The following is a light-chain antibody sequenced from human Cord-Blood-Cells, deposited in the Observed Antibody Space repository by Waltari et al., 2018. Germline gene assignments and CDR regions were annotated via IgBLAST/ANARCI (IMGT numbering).Light chain of an antibody. Sequence: EIVLTQSPATLSLSPGERATLSCRARQSVSSYLAWYQQKPGQAPRLLIYDASNRATGIPARFSGSVSGTDFTLTIISLEPEDFAVYYCQQRSNWPLTFGGGTKVEIK. J-gene: IGKJ4*01. V-gene: IGKV3-11*01. CDR3: QQRSNWPLT. CDR1: QSVSSY. CDR2: DAS.